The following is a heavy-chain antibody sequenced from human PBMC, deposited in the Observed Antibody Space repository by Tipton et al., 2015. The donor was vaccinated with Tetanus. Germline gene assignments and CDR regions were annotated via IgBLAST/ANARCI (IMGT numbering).Heavy chain of an antibody. CDR2: INHGGST. J-gene: IGHJ4*02. D-gene: IGHD5-12*01. V-gene: IGHV4-34*01. Sequence: WSWIRQPPGKGLEWIGEINHGGSTKYNPSLTSRVTISIDTSKNQFSLKLSSVTAADTAVFYCARRRATAPFDYWGQGSLVTVSS. CDR3: ARRRATAPFDY.